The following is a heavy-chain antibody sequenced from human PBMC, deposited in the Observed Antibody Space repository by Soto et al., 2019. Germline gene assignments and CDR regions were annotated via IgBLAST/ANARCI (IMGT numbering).Heavy chain of an antibody. CDR2: ISYDGSNK. CDR3: ARYAQFFGTGDY. J-gene: IGHJ4*02. D-gene: IGHD3-3*01. V-gene: IGHV3-30-3*01. CDR1: GFTFSSYA. Sequence: QVQLVESGGGVVQPGRSLRLSCAASGFTFSSYAMHWVRQAPGKGLEWVAFISYDGSNKYYADYVKGRFTISRDNSKKTLYLQMNSLRAEDTAVYYCARYAQFFGTGDYWGQGTLVTVSS.